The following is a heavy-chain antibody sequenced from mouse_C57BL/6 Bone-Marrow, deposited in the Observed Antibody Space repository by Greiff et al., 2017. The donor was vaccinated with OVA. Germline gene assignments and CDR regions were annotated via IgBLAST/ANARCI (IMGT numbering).Heavy chain of an antibody. D-gene: IGHD2-14*01. CDR3: ARRGNYVDY. V-gene: IGHV1-50*01. J-gene: IGHJ2*01. Sequence: QVQLQQSGAELVKPGASVKLSCKASGYTFTSYWMQWVKQRPGQGLEWIGEIDPSDSYTNYNQKFKGKATLTVDPSSSTAYMQLSSLTSEDSAVYYCARRGNYVDYWGQGTTLTVSS. CDR2: IDPSDSYT. CDR1: GYTFTSYW.